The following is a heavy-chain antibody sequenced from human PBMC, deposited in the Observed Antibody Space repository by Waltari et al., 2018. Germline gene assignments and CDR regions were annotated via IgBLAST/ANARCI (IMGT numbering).Heavy chain of an antibody. CDR3: ASLGYGDYVAAFDI. Sequence: EVQLVEPGGGLVQPGGSLRLSCAAPGFPFSSDEMTWVRQAPGKGLEWVSYISRSVSSIYYADSVKGRFTISRDNAKNSLYLQMNSLRAEDTAVYYCASLGYGDYVAAFDIWGQGTMVTVSS. CDR1: GFPFSSDE. J-gene: IGHJ3*02. V-gene: IGHV3-48*03. CDR2: ISRSVSSI. D-gene: IGHD4-17*01.